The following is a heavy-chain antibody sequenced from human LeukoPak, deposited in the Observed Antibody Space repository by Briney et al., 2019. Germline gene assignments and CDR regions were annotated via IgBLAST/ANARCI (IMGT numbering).Heavy chain of an antibody. Sequence: PGGSLRLSCAASGFTVSSNYMSWVRQAPGMGLEWVSVIYSGGSTYYADSVKGRFTISRDNSKNTLPLQMNSLRTDDTAVYYCAGLSSGTYYSAFGIWGQGTMVTVSS. D-gene: IGHD1-26*01. CDR1: GFTVSSNY. J-gene: IGHJ3*02. CDR3: AGLSSGTYYSAFGI. V-gene: IGHV3-66*02. CDR2: IYSGGST.